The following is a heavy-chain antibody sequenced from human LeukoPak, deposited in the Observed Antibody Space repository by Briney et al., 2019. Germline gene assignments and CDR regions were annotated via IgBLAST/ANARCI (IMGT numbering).Heavy chain of an antibody. CDR1: GDSFSSVTDY. J-gene: IGHJ4*02. Sequence: SETLSLTCTASGDSFSSVTDYWAWIRQPPGKGLEWIGYIFDNRNTKYNPSLKSRVSLSLDTSKNQFSLKLSSVTAADTAVYYCASGGNIAAAGNFDYWGQGTLVTVSS. CDR3: ASGGNIAAAGNFDY. V-gene: IGHV4-61*01. CDR2: IFDNRNT. D-gene: IGHD6-13*01.